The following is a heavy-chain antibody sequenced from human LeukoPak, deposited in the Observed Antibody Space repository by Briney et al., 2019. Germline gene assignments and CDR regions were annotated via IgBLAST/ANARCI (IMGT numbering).Heavy chain of an antibody. CDR2: ISAYNGNT. CDR3: ARVHNDGISGSYPDY. V-gene: IGHV1-18*01. CDR1: GYTFTSYG. Sequence: ASVKVSCKASGYTFTSYGISWVRQAPGQGLEWMGWISAYNGNTNYAQKLQGRVTMTTDTSTSTAYMELRSLRSDDTAVYYCARVHNDGISGSYPDYWGQGTLVTVSS. D-gene: IGHD1-26*01. J-gene: IGHJ4*02.